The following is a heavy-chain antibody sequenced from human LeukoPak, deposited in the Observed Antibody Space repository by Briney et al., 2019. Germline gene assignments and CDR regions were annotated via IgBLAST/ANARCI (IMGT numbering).Heavy chain of an antibody. D-gene: IGHD2-15*01. V-gene: IGHV3-23*01. CDR2: ISGSGGST. J-gene: IGHJ5*02. CDR1: GFTFSSYA. Sequence: GGSLRLSCAASGFTFSSYAMSWVRQAPGKGLEWVSAISGSGGSTYYADSVKGRFTISRDNSKNTLYLQMNSLRAEDTAVYYCATYKWDCSGGSRYALGFNPWGQGTLVTVSS. CDR3: ATYKWDCSGGSRYALGFNP.